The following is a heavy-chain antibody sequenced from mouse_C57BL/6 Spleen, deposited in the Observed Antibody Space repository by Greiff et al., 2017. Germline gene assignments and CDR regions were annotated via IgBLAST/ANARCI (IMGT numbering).Heavy chain of an antibody. D-gene: IGHD1-1*01. V-gene: IGHV1-69*01. J-gene: IGHJ1*03. CDR1: GYTFTSYW. CDR2: IDPSDSYT. CDR3: ARRGLLRSDWYFDV. Sequence: QVQLQQPGAELVMPGASVKLSCKASGYTFTSYWMHWVKQRPGQGLEWIGEIDPSDSYTNYNQKFKGKSTLTVDKSSRTAYMQLSSLTSEDSAVYYCARRGLLRSDWYFDVWGTGTTVTVSS.